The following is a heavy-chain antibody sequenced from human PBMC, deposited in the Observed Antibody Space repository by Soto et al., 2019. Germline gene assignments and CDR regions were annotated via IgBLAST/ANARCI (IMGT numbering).Heavy chain of an antibody. CDR1: GGSISSYY. D-gene: IGHD3-10*01. Sequence: SETLSLTCTVSGGSISSYYWSWIRQPPGKGLERIGYIYYSGSTNYNPSLKSRDTISVDTSKNQFSLKLSSVTAADTAVYYCARDGITMVRGTYYYYGMDVWGQGTTVTSP. CDR3: ARDGITMVRGTYYYYGMDV. J-gene: IGHJ6*02. V-gene: IGHV4-59*01. CDR2: IYYSGST.